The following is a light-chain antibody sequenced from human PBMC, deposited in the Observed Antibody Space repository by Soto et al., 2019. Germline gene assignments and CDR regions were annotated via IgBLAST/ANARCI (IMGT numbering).Light chain of an antibody. V-gene: IGKV3-20*01. CDR1: QSVSSTY. Sequence: EIVLTQYPGTLSLSPGERATLSCRASQSVSSTYLAWYQQKPGQAPRLLIYGASRRATGIPDRFSGSGSGTDFTLTISRLEPEDFAVYYCQQYDSSPFTFGPGTKVDIK. J-gene: IGKJ3*01. CDR2: GAS. CDR3: QQYDSSPFT.